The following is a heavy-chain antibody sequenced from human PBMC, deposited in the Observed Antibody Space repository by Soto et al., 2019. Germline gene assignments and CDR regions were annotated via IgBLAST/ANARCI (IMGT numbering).Heavy chain of an antibody. CDR1: GYRFSSYW. J-gene: IGHJ3*02. CDR2: IYPGDSDT. D-gene: IGHD3-22*01. CDR3: ARSNYDDAFDI. V-gene: IGHV5-51*01. Sequence: GESLKISCKGSGYRFSSYWIGWVRQMPGKGLEWMGIIYPGDSDTRYSPSFQGQVTISADKSISTAYLQWSSLKASDTAMYYCARSNYDDAFDIWGQGTMVTVSS.